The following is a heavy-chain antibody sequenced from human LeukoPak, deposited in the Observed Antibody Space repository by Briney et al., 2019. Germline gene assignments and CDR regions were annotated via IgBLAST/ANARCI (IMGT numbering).Heavy chain of an antibody. CDR1: GGPISTYY. Sequence: SETLSLTCTVAGGPISTYYWSWIRQPAGKGLEWIGRIYTSGSTNYSPSLKSRVTMSVDTSKKQFSLKLNSVTAADAAVYYCARSHCSGGSCYSRLGYFDYWGQGTLVTVSS. J-gene: IGHJ4*02. D-gene: IGHD2-15*01. CDR2: IYTSGST. CDR3: ARSHCSGGSCYSRLGYFDY. V-gene: IGHV4-4*07.